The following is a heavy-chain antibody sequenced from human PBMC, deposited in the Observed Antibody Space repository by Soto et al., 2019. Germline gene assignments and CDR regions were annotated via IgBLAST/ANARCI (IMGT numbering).Heavy chain of an antibody. J-gene: IGHJ3*02. D-gene: IGHD3-10*01. V-gene: IGHV3-23*01. CDR3: ATSMVDYGAFDI. CDR1: GFTFSSYA. CDR2: ISGSGGST. Sequence: EVQLLESGGGLVQPGGSLRLSCAASGFTFSSYAMSWVRQAPGKGLEWVSAISGSGGSTYYADSVKGRFTISRDNSKNPLYLQMNSLRAEDTAVYYCATSMVDYGAFDIWGQGTMVTVSS.